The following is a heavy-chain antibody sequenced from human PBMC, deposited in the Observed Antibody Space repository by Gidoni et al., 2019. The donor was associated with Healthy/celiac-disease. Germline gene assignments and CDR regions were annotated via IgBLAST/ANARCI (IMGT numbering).Heavy chain of an antibody. Sequence: QVQLQQWRAGLLKPSETLSLTCAVSGGSFSGYYWSWLRQPPGKGLEWNGEINHTGSTNYNPSLKSRVTISVDTSKSQFSLKLSSVTAADTAVYYCARGAPFDPWGQGTLVTVSS. J-gene: IGHJ5*02. CDR2: INHTGST. V-gene: IGHV4-34*01. CDR3: ARGAPFDP. CDR1: GGSFSGYY.